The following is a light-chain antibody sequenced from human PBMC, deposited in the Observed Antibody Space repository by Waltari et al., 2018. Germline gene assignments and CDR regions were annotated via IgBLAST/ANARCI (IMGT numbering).Light chain of an antibody. CDR3: QQYNTDYT. CDR1: PSIMKW. J-gene: IGKJ2*01. V-gene: IGKV1-5*03. CDR2: KAS. Sequence: DVQMTQSPSTLSESVGDTVSIPCRASPSIMKWLAWYQQKAGKAPKVLSSKASTLESGGPSRFSGSESGTEFTLTISNLQPDEFTTYYCQQYNTDYTFGQGTILEIK.